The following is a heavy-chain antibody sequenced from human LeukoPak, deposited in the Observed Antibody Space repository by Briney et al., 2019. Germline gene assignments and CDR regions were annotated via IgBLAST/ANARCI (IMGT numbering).Heavy chain of an antibody. CDR2: ITTSGGST. V-gene: IGHV3-23*01. CDR3: AKDHYVSGRYDAFDI. CDR1: GFTFSSYA. Sequence: GGSLRLSSAASGFTFSSYAMSWVRQAPGEGLEWVSSITTSGGSTYYADSVKGRFTISRDNAKNTLYLQMNSLRAEDTAVYYCAKDHYVSGRYDAFDIWGQGTMVTVSS. J-gene: IGHJ3*02. D-gene: IGHD3-10*01.